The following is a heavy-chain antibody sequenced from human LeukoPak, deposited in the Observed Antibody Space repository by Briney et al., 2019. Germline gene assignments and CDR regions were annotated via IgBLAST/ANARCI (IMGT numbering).Heavy chain of an antibody. Sequence: GGSLRLSCAASGFTFSSYSMNWVRQATGKGLEWVSAIGTAGDTYYPGSVKGRFTISRENAKNSLYLQMNSLRAGDTAVYYCARAKYYDFSYYFDYWGQGTLVTVSS. J-gene: IGHJ4*02. D-gene: IGHD3-3*01. CDR1: GFTFSSYS. CDR2: IGTAGDT. CDR3: ARAKYYDFSYYFDY. V-gene: IGHV3-13*01.